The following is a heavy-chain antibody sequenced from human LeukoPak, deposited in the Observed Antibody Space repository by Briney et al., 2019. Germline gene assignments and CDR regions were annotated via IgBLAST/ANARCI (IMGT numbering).Heavy chain of an antibody. CDR1: GYNFFSYG. CDR2: IIPILGTA. CDR3: ARAPYCGGDCYRHFDY. J-gene: IGHJ4*02. D-gene: IGHD2-21*02. V-gene: IGHV1-69*05. Sequence: SVKVSRKASGYNFFSYGITWVRQAPGQGLEWMGGIIPILGTANYAQKFQGRVTITTDESTSTAYMELSSLRSEDTAVYYCARAPYCGGDCYRHFDYWGQGTLVTVSS.